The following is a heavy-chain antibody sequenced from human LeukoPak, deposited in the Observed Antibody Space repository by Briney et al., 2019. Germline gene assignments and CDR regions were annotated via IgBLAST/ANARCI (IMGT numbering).Heavy chain of an antibody. CDR2: VNTDWLGT. V-gene: IGHV3-74*01. D-gene: IGHD5-18*01. J-gene: IGHJ6*02. Sequence: PGGSLRLSCAASGFIFSSYWMHSVRQAPGMGLVWVSRVNTDWLGTNYADSVKGRFTISIDNAKNTRCLYMYSMRAEYSAVLYCARDQGYSYGYESYYYYGMDVWGQGTTVTVSS. CDR1: GFIFSSYW. CDR3: ARDQGYSYGYESYYYYGMDV.